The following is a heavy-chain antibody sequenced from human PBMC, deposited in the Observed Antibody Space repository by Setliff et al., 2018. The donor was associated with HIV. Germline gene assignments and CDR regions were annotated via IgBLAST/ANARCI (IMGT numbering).Heavy chain of an antibody. CDR1: GYTFTSYY. CDR3: ATDAYHDSLTGPTPGAFDI. D-gene: IGHD3-9*01. J-gene: IGHJ3*02. CDR2: INPSGGST. Sequence: ASVKVSCKASGYTFTSYYMHWVRQAPGQGLEWMGIINPSGGSTSYAQKFQGRVTMTRDTSTSTAYMELSSLRSEDTAVYYCATDAYHDSLTGPTPGAFDIWGQGTMVTVSS. V-gene: IGHV1-46*01.